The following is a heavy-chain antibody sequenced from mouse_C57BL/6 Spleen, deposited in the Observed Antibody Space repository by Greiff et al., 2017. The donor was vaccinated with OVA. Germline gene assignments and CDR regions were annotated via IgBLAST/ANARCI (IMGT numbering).Heavy chain of an antibody. CDR3: ARQHYSNYGYFDV. CDR2: ISNGGGST. J-gene: IGHJ1*03. CDR1: GFTFSDYY. V-gene: IGHV5-12*01. Sequence: EVMLVESGGGLVQPGGSLKLSCAASGFTFSDYYMYWVRQTPEKRLEWVAYISNGGGSTYYPDTVKGRFTISRDNAKNTLYLQMSRLKSEDTAMYYCARQHYSNYGYFDVWGTGTTVTVSS. D-gene: IGHD2-5*01.